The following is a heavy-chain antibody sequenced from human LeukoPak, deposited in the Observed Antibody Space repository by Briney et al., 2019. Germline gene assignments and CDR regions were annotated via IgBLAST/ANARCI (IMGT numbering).Heavy chain of an antibody. J-gene: IGHJ4*02. CDR3: AKDVRRVPNAFPY. Sequence: GSLRLSCAASGFTFSSYAMSWVRPAPGKGLEWVSAISGSGGSTYYADSVKGRFTISRDKSKNTLYLQMNSLRAEDTAVYYCAKDVRRVPNAFPYWGQGTLVTVSS. V-gene: IGHV3-23*01. CDR2: ISGSGGST. D-gene: IGHD3-3*02. CDR1: GFTFSSYA.